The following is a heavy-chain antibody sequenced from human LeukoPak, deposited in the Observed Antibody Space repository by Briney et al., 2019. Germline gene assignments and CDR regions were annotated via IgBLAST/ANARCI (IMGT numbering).Heavy chain of an antibody. D-gene: IGHD5-18*01. Sequence: GGSLRLSCSASGFTFSSYAMHWVRQAPGKGLEYVSAVSSNGGRTYYSDSVKGRFTDSRDKSKNTLYLQMSSLRAEDTAVYYCVKGGYSYAYGFDPWGQGTLVTVSS. CDR1: GFTFSSYA. CDR2: VSSNGGRT. J-gene: IGHJ5*02. CDR3: VKGGYSYAYGFDP. V-gene: IGHV3-64D*06.